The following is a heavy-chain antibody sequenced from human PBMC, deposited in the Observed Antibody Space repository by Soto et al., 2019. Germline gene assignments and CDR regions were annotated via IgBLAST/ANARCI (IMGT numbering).Heavy chain of an antibody. D-gene: IGHD6-6*01. CDR2: ISWDGGST. CDR3: AKDITPNKYSSSSGAVDY. J-gene: IGHJ4*02. CDR1: GFTFDDYT. V-gene: IGHV3-43*01. Sequence: VQLVESGGVVVQPGGSLRLSCAASGFTFDDYTMHWVRQAPGKGLEWVSLISWDGGSTYYADSVKGRFTISRDNSKNSLYLQMNSLRTEDTALYYCAKDITPNKYSSSSGAVDYWGQGTLVTVSS.